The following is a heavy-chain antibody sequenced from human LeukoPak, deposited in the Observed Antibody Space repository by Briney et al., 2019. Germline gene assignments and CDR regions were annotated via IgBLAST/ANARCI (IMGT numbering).Heavy chain of an antibody. CDR3: ARGPNYGDRVDYFDY. V-gene: IGHV3-7*01. D-gene: IGHD4-17*01. CDR2: IKQDGNEK. J-gene: IGHJ4*02. Sequence: GGSLRLSCAASGFIFRNHWMSWVRQVPGRGLEWVAHIKQDGNEKHYVDSVEGRFTLSRDDSKNSLYLQMNSLRVDDSAVSYCARGPNYGDRVDYFDYWGQGTLVTVSS. CDR1: GFIFRNHW.